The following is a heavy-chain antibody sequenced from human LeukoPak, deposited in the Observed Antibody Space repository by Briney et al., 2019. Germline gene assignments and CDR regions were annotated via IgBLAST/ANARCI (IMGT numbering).Heavy chain of an antibody. D-gene: IGHD5-18*01. CDR1: GFSFISYG. J-gene: IGHJ4*02. Sequence: GGSLRLSCAASGFSFISYGMHWVRQAPGKGLEWVAVIWHDGSNEYYGDSVKGRFSISRDNSENTLYLQMNSLRSEDTAVYFCARGRGHNYNYLDYWGQGTLVTVSS. V-gene: IGHV3-33*08. CDR3: ARGRGHNYNYLDY. CDR2: IWHDGSNE.